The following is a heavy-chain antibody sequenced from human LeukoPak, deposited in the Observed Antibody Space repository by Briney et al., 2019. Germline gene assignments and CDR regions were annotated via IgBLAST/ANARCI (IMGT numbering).Heavy chain of an antibody. CDR3: AKEKDSSGWFDY. Sequence: GGSLRLSCAASGFTFSTYAMSWVRQAPGKGLEWVSVISGSGGSTYYADSVQGRFTISRDNSKNTLYLQMNSLRAEDTAVYYCAKEKDSSGWFDYWGQGTLVTVSS. J-gene: IGHJ4*02. CDR2: ISGSGGST. V-gene: IGHV3-23*01. CDR1: GFTFSTYA. D-gene: IGHD6-19*01.